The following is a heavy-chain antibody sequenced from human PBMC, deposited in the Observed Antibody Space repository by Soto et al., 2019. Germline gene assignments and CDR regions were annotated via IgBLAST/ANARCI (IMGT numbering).Heavy chain of an antibody. V-gene: IGHV3-33*01. D-gene: IGHD4-17*01. Sequence: GGSLRLSCAASGFTFSNYGMHWVRQAPGKGLEWVAVIWYDGSYKYYEDSVKGRFTISRDNSKNSLYLQMNSLRVEDTAVYYCARDPRKNSVTTSIDHWGKGTQVTVSS. CDR3: ARDPRKNSVTTSIDH. CDR1: GFTFSNYG. J-gene: IGHJ4*02. CDR2: IWYDGSYK.